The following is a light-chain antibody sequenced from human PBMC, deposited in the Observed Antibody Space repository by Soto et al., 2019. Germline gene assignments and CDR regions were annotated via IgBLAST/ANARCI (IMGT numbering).Light chain of an antibody. CDR1: SSDVCGYNY. V-gene: IGLV2-14*03. CDR3: SSYTTSNTRQIV. Sequence: QSVLTQPASVSGSPGQPITISCTGTSSDVCGYNYVSWYQHHPGKAPKLLIYDVSNRPSGVSNRFSGSKSDNTASLTISGLQPEDEADYYCSSYTTSNTRQIVFGTGTKVTVL. J-gene: IGLJ1*01. CDR2: DVS.